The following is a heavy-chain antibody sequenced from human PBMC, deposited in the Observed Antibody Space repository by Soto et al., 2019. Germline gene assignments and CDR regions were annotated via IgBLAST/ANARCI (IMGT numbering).Heavy chain of an antibody. CDR1: GYSFTAYG. D-gene: IGHD3-3*01. CDR3: ARDAPPPELRFLEWHNYDYNGMDV. J-gene: IGHJ6*02. CDR2: ISCYNGKT. Sequence: QVQVVQSGDEVKETGASVRVSCKTSGYSFTAYGISWVRQAPGQGLEWMGWISCYNGKTKYAQKVQGRVTMTTDTYTSAAYMEVRSLRSDDKAIYYCARDAPPPELRFLEWHNYDYNGMDVWGQGTTVTVSS. V-gene: IGHV1-18*01.